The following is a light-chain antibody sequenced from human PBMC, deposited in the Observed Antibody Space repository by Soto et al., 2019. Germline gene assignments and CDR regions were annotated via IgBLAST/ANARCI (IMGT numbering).Light chain of an antibody. CDR1: QSVSNSY. CDR3: QQSYTAPPT. V-gene: IGKV3-20*01. Sequence: ETDLTQSLGTLSLSPWERVILSCRASQSVSNSYIAWYQQKPGQAPRLLIYGASSRATGIPDRFSGSGSGTDFTPTISSLQPEDLATYYCQQSYTAPPTFGQGTKVDIK. J-gene: IGKJ1*01. CDR2: GAS.